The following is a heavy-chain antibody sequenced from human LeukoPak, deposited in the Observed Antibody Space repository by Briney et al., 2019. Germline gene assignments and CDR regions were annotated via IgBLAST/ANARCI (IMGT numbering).Heavy chain of an antibody. CDR1: GFTFSSYA. CDR2: ISSNGGST. Sequence: PGGSLRRSCAASGFTFSSYAMHWVRQAPGKGLEYVSAISSNGGSTYYANSVKGRFTISRDNSKNTLYLQMGSLRAEDMAVYYCARSVTMVRGVTSWNWFDPWGQGTLVTVSS. D-gene: IGHD3-10*01. J-gene: IGHJ5*02. CDR3: ARSVTMVRGVTSWNWFDP. V-gene: IGHV3-64*01.